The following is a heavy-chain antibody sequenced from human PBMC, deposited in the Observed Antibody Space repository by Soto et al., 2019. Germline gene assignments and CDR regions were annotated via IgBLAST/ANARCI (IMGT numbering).Heavy chain of an antibody. CDR1: GYSFTGNS. D-gene: IGHD3-10*01. V-gene: IGHV1-2*04. CDR2: INPNNGGT. Sequence: QVHLVQSGAEVKKPGASVRVSCKASGYSFTGNSMHWVRQAPGQGLEWLGWINPNNGGTNYEQKFQGWVTMTRDTSVSTAYMDLNRLKSDDTAVYYCVSQRGGFVYWGQGTLVTVSS. CDR3: VSQRGGFVY. J-gene: IGHJ4*02.